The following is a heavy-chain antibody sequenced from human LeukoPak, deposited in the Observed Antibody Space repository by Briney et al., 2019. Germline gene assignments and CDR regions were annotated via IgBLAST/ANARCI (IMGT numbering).Heavy chain of an antibody. J-gene: IGHJ4*02. CDR2: IHHSGSGT. CDR1: GDSINIEY. D-gene: IGHD2-21*02. CDR3: ATLRGASTAVFDS. Sequence: PSETLSLTCTVSGDSINIEYWSWIRQPPGKGLGWVGYIHHSGSGTNYSPSLKSRLTISVDTSKGQISLKLSSVTAADTALYYCATLRGASTAVFDSWGQGILVTVSS. V-gene: IGHV4-4*09.